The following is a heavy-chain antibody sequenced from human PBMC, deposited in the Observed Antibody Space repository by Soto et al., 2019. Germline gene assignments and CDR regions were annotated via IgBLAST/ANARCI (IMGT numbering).Heavy chain of an antibody. CDR1: GFTLDDFA. V-gene: IGHV3-9*01. CDR2: INWNSGSI. J-gene: IGHJ1*01. D-gene: IGHD6-13*01. Sequence: SLRLSCAASGFTLDDFAMHCVRRVLGKGLEWVSGINWNSGSIGYGDSVKGRFAISRDNAKNSLHLQMNSLSAEDTAFYYCVKDESINWYSGHFRHWGQGTLVTVSS. CDR3: VKDESINWYSGHFRH.